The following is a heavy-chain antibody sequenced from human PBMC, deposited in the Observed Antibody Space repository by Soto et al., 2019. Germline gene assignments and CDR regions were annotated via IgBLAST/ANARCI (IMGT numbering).Heavy chain of an antibody. V-gene: IGHV3-23*01. CDR2: ISGSGGST. CDR1: GFTFSSYA. J-gene: IGHJ6*03. CDR3: AKESRQWLEGGGKYMDV. D-gene: IGHD6-19*01. Sequence: HPGGSLRLSCAASGFTFSSYAMSWVRQAPGKGLEWVSAISGSGGSTYYADSVKGRFTISRDNSKNTLYLQMNSLRAEDTAVYYCAKESRQWLEGGGKYMDVWGKGTTVTVSS.